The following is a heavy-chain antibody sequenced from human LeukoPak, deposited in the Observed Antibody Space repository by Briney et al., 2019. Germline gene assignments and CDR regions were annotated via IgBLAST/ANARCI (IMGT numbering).Heavy chain of an antibody. V-gene: IGHV3-15*01. J-gene: IGHJ4*02. CDR1: GFTFSNAW. D-gene: IGHD6-19*01. CDR2: IKSKTDGGTT. CDR3: TTGPEWVGLDY. Sequence: GGSLRLSCAASGFTFSNAWMSWVRQAPGKGREWVGRIKSKTDGGTTDYAAPVKGRFTISRDDSKNTLYLQMNSLKTEDTAVYYCTTGPEWVGLDYWGQGTLVTVSS.